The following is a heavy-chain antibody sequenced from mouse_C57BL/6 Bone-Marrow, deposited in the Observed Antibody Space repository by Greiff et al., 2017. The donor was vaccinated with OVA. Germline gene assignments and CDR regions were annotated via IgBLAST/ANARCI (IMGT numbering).Heavy chain of an antibody. J-gene: IGHJ2*01. CDR2: INPNNGGT. CDR1: GYTFTDYY. CDR3: AREDYYGSSYWYFEY. V-gene: IGHV1-26*01. Sequence: EVQLQQSGPELVKPGASVKISCKASGYTFTDYYMNWVKQSHGKSLEWIGDINPNNGGTSYNQKFKGKATLTVDKSSSTAYMELRSLTSEDSAVYYCAREDYYGSSYWYFEYWGQGTTLTVSS. D-gene: IGHD1-1*01.